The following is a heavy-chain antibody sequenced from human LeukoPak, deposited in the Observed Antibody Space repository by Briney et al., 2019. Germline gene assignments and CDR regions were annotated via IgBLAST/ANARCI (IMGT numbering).Heavy chain of an antibody. D-gene: IGHD1-14*01. CDR3: ARHRNAYSDY. CDR2: IYYTGGA. Sequence: SETLSLTCTVSGGSIDTNSYYWGWIRQPPGRGLEWIGNIYYTGGAYYSPSLQSRVIISVDTSKNQFSLRLSSVTAADTAAYYCARHRNAYSDYWGQGILVTVSS. CDR1: GGSIDTNSYY. J-gene: IGHJ4*02. V-gene: IGHV4-39*01.